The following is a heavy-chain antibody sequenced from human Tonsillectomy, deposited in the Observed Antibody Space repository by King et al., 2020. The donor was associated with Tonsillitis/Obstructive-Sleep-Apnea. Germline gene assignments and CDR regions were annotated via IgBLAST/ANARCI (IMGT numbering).Heavy chain of an antibody. J-gene: IGHJ6*03. D-gene: IGHD5-12*01. CDR1: GYTFTGYY. V-gene: IGHV1-2*06. CDR3: ARDFEWLRRDYYYYYSMDV. Sequence: QLVQSRAEVKKPGASVKVSCKASGYTFTGYYIHWVRQAPGQGLEWMGRINPNSGVTNSAQRFQGRVTMTRDTSISTAYMELSGLRSDDTAVYYCARDFEWLRRDYYYYYSMDVWGKGTTVTVSS. CDR2: INPNSGVT.